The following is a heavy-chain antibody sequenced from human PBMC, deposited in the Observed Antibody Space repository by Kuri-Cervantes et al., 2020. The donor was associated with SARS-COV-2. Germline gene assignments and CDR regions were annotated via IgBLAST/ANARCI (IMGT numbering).Heavy chain of an antibody. CDR2: VYPGDSDT. CDR1: GYNFTSHW. Sequence: GESLKISCKASGYNFTSHWIGWVRQMPGQGLEWMGVVYPGDSDTRYSPSSQGQVAISADKSISTAYLQWSSLKASDTAMYYCARELTGDMLADYWGQGTLVTVSS. J-gene: IGHJ4*02. V-gene: IGHV5-51*01. D-gene: IGHD7-27*01. CDR3: ARELTGDMLADY.